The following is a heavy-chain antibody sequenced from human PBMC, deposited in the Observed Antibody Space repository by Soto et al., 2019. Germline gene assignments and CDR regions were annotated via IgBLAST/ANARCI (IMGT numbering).Heavy chain of an antibody. J-gene: IGHJ6*02. Sequence: QVQLVESGGGVVQPGTSLRLSCTASGFTFNSYGIHWVRQAPGKGLEWLALIEYNAKNRFYADSVKGRFSISRDNSRNPVYLQVNGLRAEATAVYYCAREGDDYCSGTRCFHYYGLDVWGQGTTVIVSS. CDR3: AREGDDYCSGTRCFHYYGLDV. V-gene: IGHV3-33*05. CDR2: IEYNAKNR. D-gene: IGHD2-15*01. CDR1: GFTFNSYG.